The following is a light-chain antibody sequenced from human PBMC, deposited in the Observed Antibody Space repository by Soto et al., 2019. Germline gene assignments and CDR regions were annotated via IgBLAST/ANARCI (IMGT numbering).Light chain of an antibody. CDR3: SSHGGSNNPDV. Sequence: QSALTQPPAASGSPGQSVAISCTGTSSDIGGYNLVSWYQQHPGKAPKLMIYEVTKRPSGVPDRFSGSKSGNTATLVVSGLQAEDEADYYCSSHGGSNNPDVVGTGTKVTVL. J-gene: IGLJ1*01. V-gene: IGLV2-8*01. CDR2: EVT. CDR1: SSDIGGYNL.